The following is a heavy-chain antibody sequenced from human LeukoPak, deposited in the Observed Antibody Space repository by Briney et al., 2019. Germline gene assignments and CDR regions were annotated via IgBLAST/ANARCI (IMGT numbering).Heavy chain of an antibody. V-gene: IGHV1-2*02. D-gene: IGHD6-19*01. J-gene: IGHJ5*02. Sequence: EASVKVSCKASGYTFTGYYMHWVRQAPGQGLEWMGWINPNSGGTNYAQKFQGRVTMTRDTSISTAYMELSRLRSDDTAVYYCARDYIAVAGKNNWFDPWGQGTLVTVSS. CDR2: INPNSGGT. CDR3: ARDYIAVAGKNNWFDP. CDR1: GYTFTGYY.